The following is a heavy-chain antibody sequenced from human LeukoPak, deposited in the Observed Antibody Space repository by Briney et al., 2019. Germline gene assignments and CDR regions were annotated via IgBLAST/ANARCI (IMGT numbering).Heavy chain of an antibody. D-gene: IGHD1-26*01. CDR3: ARFSGGSYYATEYYYYYMDV. CDR1: GGTFSSYA. Sequence: ASVKVSCKASGGTFSSYAISWVRQAPGQGLEWMGGIIPIFGTANYAQKFQGRVTITADKSTSTAYMELSSLRSEDTAVYYCARFSGGSYYATEYYYYYMDVWGKGTTVTVSS. V-gene: IGHV1-69*06. CDR2: IIPIFGTA. J-gene: IGHJ6*03.